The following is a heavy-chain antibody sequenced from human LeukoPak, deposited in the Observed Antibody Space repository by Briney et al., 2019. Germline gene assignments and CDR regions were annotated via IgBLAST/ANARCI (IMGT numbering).Heavy chain of an antibody. Sequence: GGSLRLSCAASGFTFSSYSMNWVRQAPGEGLEWVSYISSSSSTIYYADSVKGRFTISRDNAKNSLYLQMNSLRAEDTAVYYCARVIPVVAPLWGQGTLVTVSS. V-gene: IGHV3-48*01. CDR2: ISSSSSTI. D-gene: IGHD2-15*01. CDR3: ARVIPVVAPL. J-gene: IGHJ4*02. CDR1: GFTFSSYS.